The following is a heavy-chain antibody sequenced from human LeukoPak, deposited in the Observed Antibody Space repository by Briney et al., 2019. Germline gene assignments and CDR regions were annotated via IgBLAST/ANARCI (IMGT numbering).Heavy chain of an antibody. CDR2: IYSSGNT. D-gene: IGHD2-2*01. Sequence: SETLSLTCTVSGGSISSYYWSWIRQPAGKGLEWIGRIYSSGNTNYNPSFKSRVTLSVDTSKNQFSLKLSSVTAADTTVYYCARDGRQVPFDPWGQGTLVTVSS. CDR1: GGSISSYY. CDR3: ARDGRQVPFDP. V-gene: IGHV4-4*07. J-gene: IGHJ5*02.